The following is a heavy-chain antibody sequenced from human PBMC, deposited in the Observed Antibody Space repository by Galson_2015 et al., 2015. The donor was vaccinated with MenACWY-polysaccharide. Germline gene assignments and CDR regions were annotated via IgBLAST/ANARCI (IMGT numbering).Heavy chain of an antibody. CDR2: IRSKAYGGTT. CDR3: TRDAPTIFGVVTFDY. CDR1: GFTFGDYA. J-gene: IGHJ4*02. V-gene: IGHV3-49*03. Sequence: LRLSCAASGFTFGDYAMSWFRPAPGKGLEWVGFIRSKAYGGTTEYAASVKGRFTISRDDSKSIAYLQMNSLKTEDTAVYYCTRDAPTIFGVVTFDYWGQGSLVTVSS. D-gene: IGHD3-3*01.